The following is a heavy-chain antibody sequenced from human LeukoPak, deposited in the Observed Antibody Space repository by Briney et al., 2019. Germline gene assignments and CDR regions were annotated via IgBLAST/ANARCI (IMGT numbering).Heavy chain of an antibody. J-gene: IGHJ6*04. CDR1: GCTVSSYY. D-gene: IGHD3-10*01. Sequence: PGGSLTLSCTASGCTVSSYYMSWVRQAPGKGLEWVGVIYSGGSTYYADSVKGRFTISRDNSKNTLYLQMNSLRAEDTAVYYCARENYYGSGGYGMDVWGKGTTVTVSS. V-gene: IGHV3-53*01. CDR2: IYSGGST. CDR3: ARENYYGSGGYGMDV.